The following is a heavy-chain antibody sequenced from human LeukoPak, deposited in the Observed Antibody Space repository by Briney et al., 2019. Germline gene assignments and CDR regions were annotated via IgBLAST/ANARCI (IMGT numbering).Heavy chain of an antibody. Sequence: GGSLRLSCAASGFTFSSYAMHWVRQAPGKGLEWVAVIWSDGSNKYYADCVKGRFTISRDNSKNPLYLQMNSLRAEDTAVYYCAKGDTAMVLDAFDIGGQETMVSVSS. V-gene: IGHV3-33*06. D-gene: IGHD5-18*01. CDR1: GFTFSSYA. CDR3: AKGDTAMVLDAFDI. CDR2: IWSDGSNK. J-gene: IGHJ3*02.